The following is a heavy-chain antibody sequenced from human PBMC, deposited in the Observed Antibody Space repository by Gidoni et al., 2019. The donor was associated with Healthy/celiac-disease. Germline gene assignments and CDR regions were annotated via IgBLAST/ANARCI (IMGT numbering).Heavy chain of an antibody. V-gene: IGHV3-13*01. D-gene: IGHD3-22*01. J-gene: IGHJ3*02. Sequence: EVQLVESGGGLVQPGGSLRLSCAASGFTFSSYDMHWVRQATGKGLEWVSAIGTAGDTYYPGSVKGRFTISRENAKNSLYLQMNSLRAGDTAVYYCARSYYYDRDAFDIWGQGTMVTVSS. CDR2: IGTAGDT. CDR1: GFTFSSYD. CDR3: ARSYYYDRDAFDI.